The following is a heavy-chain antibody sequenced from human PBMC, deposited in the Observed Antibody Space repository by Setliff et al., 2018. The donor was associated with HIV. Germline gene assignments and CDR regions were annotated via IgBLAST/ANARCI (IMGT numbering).Heavy chain of an antibody. V-gene: IGHV4-38-2*02. J-gene: IGHJ4*02. CDR3: TRGDYDILTGSATGSDS. D-gene: IGHD3-9*01. CDR2: IYHSGIT. Sequence: PSETLSLTCTVSGYSISSDYWWGWIRQPPGKGLEWIGTIYHSGITQYNPSLKGRVTMSVDSSKNQFYLKLSSVTAADTAVYYCTRGDYDILTGSATGSDSWGQGMLVTVSS. CDR1: GYSISSDYW.